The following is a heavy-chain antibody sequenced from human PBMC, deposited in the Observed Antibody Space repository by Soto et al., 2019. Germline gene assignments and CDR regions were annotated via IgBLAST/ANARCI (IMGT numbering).Heavy chain of an antibody. CDR1: GDSVSTNSAA. Sequence: PSQTLSLTCAISGDSVSTNSAAWNWIRQSPSGGLEWLGRTYYASKWYADYAVSVKNRLAINPDTSKNQFSLQLNSVTPEDTAVYYCAKSPPKGYYFDYWGQGTLVTVSS. J-gene: IGHJ4*02. CDR2: TYYASKWYA. CDR3: AKSPPKGYYFDY. V-gene: IGHV6-1*01.